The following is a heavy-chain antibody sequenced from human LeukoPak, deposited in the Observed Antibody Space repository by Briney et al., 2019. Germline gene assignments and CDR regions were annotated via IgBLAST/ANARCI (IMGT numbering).Heavy chain of an antibody. J-gene: IGHJ4*02. V-gene: IGHV3-21*01. CDR2: ITSGSSYI. CDR1: GFTFSRYS. Sequence: GGSLRLSCAASGFTFSRYSMNWVRQAPGKGLEWVSSITSGSSYIYYADSVKGRFTISRDNAKNSLYLQMNSLRAEDTAVYYCAREEGGIPYSYGYDMGVGYWGQGTLVTVSS. CDR3: AREEGGIPYSYGYDMGVGY. D-gene: IGHD5-18*01.